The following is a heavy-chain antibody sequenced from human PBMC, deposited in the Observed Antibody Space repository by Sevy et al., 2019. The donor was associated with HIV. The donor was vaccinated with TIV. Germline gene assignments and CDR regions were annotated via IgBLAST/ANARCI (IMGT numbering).Heavy chain of an antibody. V-gene: IGHV3-66*01. Sequence: GGSLRLSRAASGFTVSSNYMSWVRQAPGKGLEWVSVIYSGNSTYYADSVKGRFTISRDNSKNTLYLQMNSLRAEDTAVYYGARGSTDRYYGMDVWGQGTTVTVSS. J-gene: IGHJ6*02. CDR2: IYSGNST. CDR1: GFTVSSNY. D-gene: IGHD4-17*01. CDR3: ARGSTDRYYGMDV.